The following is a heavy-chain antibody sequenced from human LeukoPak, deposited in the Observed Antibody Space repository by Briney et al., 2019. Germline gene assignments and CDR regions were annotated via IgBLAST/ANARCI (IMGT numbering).Heavy chain of an antibody. CDR2: INSDGSRT. J-gene: IGHJ4*02. D-gene: IGHD2-21*01. CDR1: GFTFSGYG. V-gene: IGHV3-74*01. Sequence: GGFLRLSCATSGFTFSGYGMHWVRQAPGKGLVWVSRINSDGSRTTYGDSVKGRFTISRDNAKNTLYLQMNSLRVEDTAVYYCAREGDYSHFDCWGQGTLVTVSS. CDR3: AREGDYSHFDC.